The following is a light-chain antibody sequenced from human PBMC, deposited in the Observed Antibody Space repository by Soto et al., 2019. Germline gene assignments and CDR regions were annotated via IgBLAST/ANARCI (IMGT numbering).Light chain of an antibody. Sequence: DIQMTQSHSTLSASVGDRVTITCRASQSIRSWLAWYQQKPGKAPKLLIYKTSSLESGVPSRFSGSGSGTEFTLTISSLQPYDFATYYCLQYNSYWAFGQGTKVEIK. J-gene: IGKJ1*01. CDR2: KTS. CDR3: LQYNSYWA. CDR1: QSIRSW. V-gene: IGKV1-5*03.